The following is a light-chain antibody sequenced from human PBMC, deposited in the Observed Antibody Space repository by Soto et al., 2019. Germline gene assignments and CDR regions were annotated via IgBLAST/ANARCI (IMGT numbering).Light chain of an antibody. V-gene: IGLV2-11*01. CDR3: CSFAGNYIYV. J-gene: IGLJ1*01. CDR2: DVS. Sequence: QSVLGHPRSVSWSPGDSVTISCTGTSSDVGGYNYVSWYLQHPGKAPKVMIYDVSKRPSGVPDRFSGSKSGNTASLTISGLQSEDEADYYCCSFAGNYIYVFGTGTKVTVL. CDR1: SSDVGGYNY.